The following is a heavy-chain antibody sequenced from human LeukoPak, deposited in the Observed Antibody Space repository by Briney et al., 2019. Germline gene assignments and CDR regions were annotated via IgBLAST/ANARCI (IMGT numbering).Heavy chain of an antibody. J-gene: IGHJ5*02. Sequence: GGSLRLSCAASGFTFSTYEMNWVRQAPGKGLEWVSYISSSGSTIYYADSVKGRFTISRDDAKNSLYLQMNSLRAEDTAVYYCARGPLHVVVPAATWFDPWGQGILVTVSS. CDR1: GFTFSTYE. V-gene: IGHV3-48*03. CDR2: ISSSGSTI. D-gene: IGHD2-2*01. CDR3: ARGPLHVVVPAATWFDP.